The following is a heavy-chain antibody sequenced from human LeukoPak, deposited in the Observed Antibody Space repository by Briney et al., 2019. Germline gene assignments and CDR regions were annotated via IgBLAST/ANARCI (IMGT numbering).Heavy chain of an antibody. J-gene: IGHJ4*02. CDR1: GGSISSYY. CDR2: IYYSGST. D-gene: IGHD3-10*01. CDR3: ALYGSGSYNFDF. Sequence: SETLSLTCTVSGGSISSYYWSWIRQPPGKGLEWIGYIYYSGSTYYNPSLKSRVTISVDTSKNQFSLKLNSVTAADTAVYYCALYGSGSYNFDFWGQGTLVTVSS. V-gene: IGHV4-59*08.